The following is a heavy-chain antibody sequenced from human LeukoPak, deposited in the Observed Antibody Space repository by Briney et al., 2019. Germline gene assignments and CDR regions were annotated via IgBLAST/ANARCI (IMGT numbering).Heavy chain of an antibody. CDR3: ARNMVRRYEDAFDI. CDR1: GFTFSSYS. CDR2: ISSSSSYI. D-gene: IGHD3-10*01. Sequence: PGGSLRLSCAASGFTFSSYSMNWVRQAPGKGLEWVSSISSSSSYIYYADSVKGRFTISRDNAKNSLYLQMNSLRAEDTAVYYCARNMVRRYEDAFDIWGQGTMVTVSS. V-gene: IGHV3-21*01. J-gene: IGHJ3*02.